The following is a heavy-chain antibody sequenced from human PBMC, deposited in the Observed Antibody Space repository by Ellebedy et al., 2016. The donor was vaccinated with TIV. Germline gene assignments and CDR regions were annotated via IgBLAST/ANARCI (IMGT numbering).Heavy chain of an antibody. Sequence: AASVKVSCKPSGYTFTNYGISWVRPAPGQGLEWMGWISGYNGNTYTAQKLQGRVTMTTDTSTSTAYMELRSLRSDDTAVYYCARFVDGDYEDYWGQGALVTVSS. CDR3: ARFVDGDYEDY. D-gene: IGHD4-17*01. J-gene: IGHJ4*02. V-gene: IGHV1-18*04. CDR1: GYTFTNYG. CDR2: ISGYNGNT.